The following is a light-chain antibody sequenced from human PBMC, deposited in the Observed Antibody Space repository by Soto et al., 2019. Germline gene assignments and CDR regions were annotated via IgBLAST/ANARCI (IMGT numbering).Light chain of an antibody. J-gene: IGKJ4*01. CDR2: GAS. V-gene: IGKV3D-20*02. CDR1: QSVSSSY. CDR3: QQRSDWPPSLT. Sequence: ETELTQSPGTLSLSPGERATLSCRASQSVSSSYLAWYQQKPGQAPRLLIYGASSRATGIPDRFSGSGSGTDFTLTISRLEPEDFAVYYCQQRSDWPPSLTFGGGTKVDI.